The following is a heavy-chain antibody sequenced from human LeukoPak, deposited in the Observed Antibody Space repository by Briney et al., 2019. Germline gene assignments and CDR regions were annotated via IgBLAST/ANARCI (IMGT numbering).Heavy chain of an antibody. CDR1: GFTFSSYG. CDR2: IWYDGSNK. J-gene: IGHJ4*02. D-gene: IGHD3-10*01. CDR3: ARGRYYYGSGSYYTGEYYFDY. V-gene: IGHV3-33*01. Sequence: GGSLRLSCAASGFTFSSYGMHWVRQAPGKGLGWVAVIWYDGSNKYYADSVKGRFTISRDNSKNTLYLQMNSLRAEDTAVYYCARGRYYYGSGSYYTGEYYFDYWGQGTLVTVSS.